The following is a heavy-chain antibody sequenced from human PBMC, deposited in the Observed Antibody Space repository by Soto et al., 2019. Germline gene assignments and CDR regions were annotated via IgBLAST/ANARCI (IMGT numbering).Heavy chain of an antibody. V-gene: IGHV3-23*05. CDR2: IDGPTTNT. Sequence: GGSLRLSCAASGFTFGNHAMMWARQAPGKGLEWVSTIDGPTTNTHYSDSVNGRFTISRDNSNNRVDLQMNGLRAEDTAVYYCVTWLSAHFDYCGRGTLVTVSS. CDR1: GFTFGNHA. D-gene: IGHD6-19*01. CDR3: VTWLSAHFDY. J-gene: IGHJ4*02.